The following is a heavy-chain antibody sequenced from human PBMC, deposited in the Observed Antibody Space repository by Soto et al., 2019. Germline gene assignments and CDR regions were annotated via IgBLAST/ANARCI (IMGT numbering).Heavy chain of an antibody. V-gene: IGHV6-1*01. J-gene: IGHJ3*01. Sequence: PSQTLSLTCAVSGDSLSNNNVAWNWIRQSPSRGLEWLGRTYYTSKWYNDYAVSVKSRITINPDTSKSQFSLQLNSVTPEDTAVYFCVRGSDCAFDVWAQGTMVTVSS. CDR1: GDSLSNNNVA. CDR3: VRGSDCAFDV. CDR2: TYYTSKWYN. D-gene: IGHD2-21*02.